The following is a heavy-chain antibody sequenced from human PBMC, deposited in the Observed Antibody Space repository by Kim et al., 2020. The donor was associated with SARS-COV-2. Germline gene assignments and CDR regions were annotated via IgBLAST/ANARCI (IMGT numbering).Heavy chain of an antibody. CDR1: GFTFSGSA. CDR2: IRSKANSYAT. V-gene: IGHV3-73*01. CDR3: TRRYSGIAAAGTAYYYGMDV. Sequence: GGSLRLSCAASGFTFSGSAMHWVRQASGKGLEWVGRIRSKANSYATAYAASVKGRFTISRDDSKNTAYLQMNSLKTEDTAVYYCTRRYSGIAAAGTAYYYGMDVWGQGTTVTVSS. D-gene: IGHD6-13*01. J-gene: IGHJ6*02.